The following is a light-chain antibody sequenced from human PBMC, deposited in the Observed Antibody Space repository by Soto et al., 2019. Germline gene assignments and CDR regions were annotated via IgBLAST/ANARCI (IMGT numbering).Light chain of an antibody. J-gene: IGLJ2*01. Sequence: QSVLTQPPSVSGAPGQRVTISCTGSSSNIGAGIDVHWYQKFPGTAPKLLIYANTNRPSGVPDRFSGSKSGTSASLAITGLQAEDEADYYCQSYDNSLSAPVFGGGTKLTVL. CDR2: ANT. V-gene: IGLV1-40*01. CDR3: QSYDNSLSAPV. CDR1: SSNIGAGID.